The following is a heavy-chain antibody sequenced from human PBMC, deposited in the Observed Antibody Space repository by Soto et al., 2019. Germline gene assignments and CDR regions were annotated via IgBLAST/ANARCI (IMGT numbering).Heavy chain of an antibody. Sequence: GGSLRLSCAASGFTLSSYSMTWVRQAPGKGLEWVSQISASGDTIHYADSVRGRFTVSRHNAESSLYLQMNSLRDEDTAVYFCARDERSDWNYVFYWGQGTLVTVPS. CDR3: ARDERSDWNYVFY. V-gene: IGHV3-48*02. CDR2: ISASGDTI. J-gene: IGHJ4*02. D-gene: IGHD1-7*01. CDR1: GFTLSSYS.